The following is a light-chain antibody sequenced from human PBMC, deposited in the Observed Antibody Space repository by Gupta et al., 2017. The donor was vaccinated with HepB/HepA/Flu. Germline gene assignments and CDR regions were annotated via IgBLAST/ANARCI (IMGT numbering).Light chain of an antibody. V-gene: IGKV1-39*01. CDR2: TAS. J-gene: IGKJ2*01. CDR3: QQSDSFPFT. Sequence: GDRVTITCRASQSIRNYLNWYQQKPGKAPKLLIYTASSLQSGVPTRFSGSGSGTDFTLTISSLQPEDFASYFCQQSDSFPFTFGQGTKLEIK. CDR1: QSIRNY.